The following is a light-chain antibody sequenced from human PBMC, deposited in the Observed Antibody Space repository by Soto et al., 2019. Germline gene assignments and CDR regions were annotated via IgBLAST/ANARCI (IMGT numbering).Light chain of an antibody. CDR1: QGISSF. CDR2: AAS. J-gene: IGKJ5*01. CDR3: QQFKSYPIT. Sequence: IQLTQAPSSLSASVGDRVTITCRASQGISSFLAWYQQKPGKAPKLLTYAASTLQNGVPSTFSGSGSGTEFTLTISSLQPEDFGTYYCQQFKSYPITFGQGTRLEIK. V-gene: IGKV1-9*01.